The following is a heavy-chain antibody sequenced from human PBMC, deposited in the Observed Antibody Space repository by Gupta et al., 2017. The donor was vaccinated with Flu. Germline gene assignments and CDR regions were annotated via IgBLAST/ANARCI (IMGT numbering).Heavy chain of an antibody. CDR2: IRSKAYGGTT. J-gene: IGHJ6*02. Sequence: EVQLVESGGGLVQPGRSLRLSCTASGFTFGDYAMSWFRQAPGKGLEWVGFIRSKAYGGTTEYAASVKGRFTISRDDSKSIAYLQMNSLKTEDTAVYYCTRNTGSGSPLVGGMDVWGQGTTVTVSS. CDR1: GFTFGDYA. V-gene: IGHV3-49*03. D-gene: IGHD3-10*01. CDR3: TRNTGSGSPLVGGMDV.